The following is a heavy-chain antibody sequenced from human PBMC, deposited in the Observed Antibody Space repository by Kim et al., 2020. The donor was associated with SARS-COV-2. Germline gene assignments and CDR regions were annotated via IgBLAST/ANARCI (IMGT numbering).Heavy chain of an antibody. Sequence: SETLSLTCTVSGGSISSGSYYWSWIRQPAGKGLEWIGRIYTSGSTNYNPYLKSRVTISVDTSKNQFSLKLSSVTAADTAVYYCARWRYQTGHFDYWGQGTLVTVSS. CDR1: GGSISSGSYY. CDR2: IYTSGST. CDR3: ARWRYQTGHFDY. D-gene: IGHD3-9*01. J-gene: IGHJ4*02. V-gene: IGHV4-61*02.